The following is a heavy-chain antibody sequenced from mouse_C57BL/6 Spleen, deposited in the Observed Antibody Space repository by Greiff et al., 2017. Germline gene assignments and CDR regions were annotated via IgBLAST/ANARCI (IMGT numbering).Heavy chain of an antibody. CDR1: GYTFTSYW. CDR3: ARVHYGNYYAMDY. J-gene: IGHJ4*01. D-gene: IGHD2-1*01. V-gene: IGHV1-53*01. CDR2: INPSNGGT. Sequence: VQLQQPGTELVKPGASVKLSCKASGYTFTSYWMHWVKQRPGQGLEWIGNINPSNGGTNYNEKFKSKATLTVDKSSSTAYRQLSSLTSEDSAVYYCARVHYGNYYAMDYWGQGTSVTVSS.